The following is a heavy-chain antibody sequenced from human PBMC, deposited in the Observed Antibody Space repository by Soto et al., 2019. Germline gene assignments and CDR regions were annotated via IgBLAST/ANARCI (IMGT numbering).Heavy chain of an antibody. Sequence: EVQLLESGGGLVQPGGSLRLSCAASGFPFGSHAMSWVRQAPGKGLEWVSLVSGNGGTTNYADSVKGRFTISRANSQKTLYLQMNSLRAEDTAIYYCAKGKAHTLFGVDTLFDYWGQGTLVTVSS. CDR1: GFPFGSHA. CDR3: AKGKAHTLFGVDTLFDY. CDR2: VSGNGGTT. V-gene: IGHV3-23*01. D-gene: IGHD3-3*01. J-gene: IGHJ4*02.